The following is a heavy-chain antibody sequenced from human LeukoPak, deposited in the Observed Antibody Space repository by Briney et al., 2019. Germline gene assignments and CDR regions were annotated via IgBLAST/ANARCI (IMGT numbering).Heavy chain of an antibody. Sequence: GGSLRLSCAASGFNFNDYAMHWVRQAPGKGLEWVSLISRDGGTTFYADSVKGRFSISRDNSKNSLYLQMNSLRTEDTAMYYCAKTTEVQYSFLPFATWGQGTMVTVSS. D-gene: IGHD2-21*01. CDR3: AKTTEVQYSFLPFAT. CDR1: GFNFNDYA. CDR2: ISRDGGTT. J-gene: IGHJ3*02. V-gene: IGHV3-43*02.